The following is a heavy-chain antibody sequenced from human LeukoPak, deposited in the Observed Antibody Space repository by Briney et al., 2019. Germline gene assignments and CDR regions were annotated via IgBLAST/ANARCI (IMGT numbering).Heavy chain of an antibody. CDR3: AAGHAFDI. V-gene: IGHV3-30*03. CDR2: ISYDGSNK. J-gene: IGHJ3*02. CDR1: GFTFSSHG. D-gene: IGHD6-13*01. Sequence: PGGSLRLSCAASGFTFSSHGMHWVRQAPGKGLEWVAVISYDGSNKYYADSVKGRFTISRDNSKNTLYLQMNSLRAEDTAVYYCAAGHAFDIWGQGTMVTVSS.